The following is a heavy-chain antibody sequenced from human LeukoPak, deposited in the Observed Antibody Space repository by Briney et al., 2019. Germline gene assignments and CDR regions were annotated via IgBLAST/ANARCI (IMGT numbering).Heavy chain of an antibody. Sequence: ASVKVSCKASGYTFTSYGISWVRQAPGQGLEWMGWMNPNSGNTGYAQKFQGRVTMTRNTSISTAYMELSSLRSEDTAVYYCARGFRGSSNFDYWGQGTLVTVSS. CDR2: MNPNSGNT. J-gene: IGHJ4*02. CDR1: GYTFTSYG. V-gene: IGHV1-8*02. D-gene: IGHD1-26*01. CDR3: ARGFRGSSNFDY.